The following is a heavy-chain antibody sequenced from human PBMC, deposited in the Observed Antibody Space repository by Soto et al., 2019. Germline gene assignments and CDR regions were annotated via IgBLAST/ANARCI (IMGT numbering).Heavy chain of an antibody. Sequence: ASVKVSCKASGYTFTSYYMRWVRQAPGQGLEWMGIINPSGGSTSYAQKFQGRVTMTRDTSTSTVYMELSSLRSEDTPVYYCARDPTGTAFLDYWGQGTLVTVSS. CDR3: ARDPTGTAFLDY. D-gene: IGHD1-1*01. CDR2: INPSGGST. V-gene: IGHV1-46*01. CDR1: GYTFTSYY. J-gene: IGHJ4*02.